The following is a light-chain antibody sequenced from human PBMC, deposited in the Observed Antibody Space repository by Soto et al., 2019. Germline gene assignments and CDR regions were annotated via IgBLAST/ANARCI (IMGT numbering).Light chain of an antibody. CDR1: SGDIGSYNR. CDR2: EVT. V-gene: IGLV2-14*01. Sequence: QSLLAQPASVSGSPGHSITISCTGTSGDIGSYNRVSWYQQHPGKAPKLIIYEVTDRPSGVSNRFSGSKSGNTDSLTISGLQAEDEAEYYCSSYTNINTRACVFGTGTKVTVL. CDR3: SSYTNINTRACV. J-gene: IGLJ1*01.